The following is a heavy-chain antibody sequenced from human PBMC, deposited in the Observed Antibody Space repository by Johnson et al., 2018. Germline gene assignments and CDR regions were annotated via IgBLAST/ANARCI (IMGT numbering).Heavy chain of an antibody. CDR1: GFTFSDYA. V-gene: IGHV3-48*01. Sequence: VQSGGSLRLSCAASGFTFSDYAMSWVRQAPGKGLEWISFISPTGRTIYYVDSVKGRFTVSRDNAKNSLYLQMNSLGAEDTAVYHCARKRLTGTTSGSLDYWGQGTLVTVSS. CDR2: ISPTGRTI. CDR3: ARKRLTGTTSGSLDY. D-gene: IGHD1-20*01. J-gene: IGHJ4*02.